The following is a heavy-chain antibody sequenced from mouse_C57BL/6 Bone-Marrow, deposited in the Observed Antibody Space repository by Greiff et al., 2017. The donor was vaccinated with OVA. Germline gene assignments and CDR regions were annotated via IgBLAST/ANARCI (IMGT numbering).Heavy chain of an antibody. CDR1: GYTFTDYE. V-gene: IGHV1-15*01. D-gene: IGHD2-5*01. CDR3: TRGYSNYSAMDY. CDR2: IDPETGGT. Sequence: QVQLQQSGAELVRPGASVTLSCKASGYTFTDYEMHWVKQTPVHGLEWIGAIDPETGGTAYNQKFKGKAILTADKSSSTAYMELRSLTSEDSAVDYCTRGYSNYSAMDYWGQGTSVTVSS. J-gene: IGHJ4*01.